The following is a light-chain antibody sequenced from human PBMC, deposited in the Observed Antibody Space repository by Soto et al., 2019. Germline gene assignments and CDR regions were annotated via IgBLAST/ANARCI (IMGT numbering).Light chain of an antibody. J-gene: IGLJ2*01. CDR3: NSYTSSSTVV. V-gene: IGLV2-14*01. CDR1: SSDVGGYKY. CDR2: EVS. Sequence: QSALTQPASVSGSPGQSITISCTGTSSDVGGYKYVSWYQQRPGKAPQLMIYEVSNRPSGISIRFSGSKSGNTASLTISGLQAEDEADYYCNSYTSSSTVVFGGGTKLTVL.